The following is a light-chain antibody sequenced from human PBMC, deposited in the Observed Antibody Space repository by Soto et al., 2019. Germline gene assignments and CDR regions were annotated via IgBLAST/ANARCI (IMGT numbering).Light chain of an antibody. V-gene: IGKV3-20*01. Sequence: EIVLTQSPGTLSLFAGERATLSCRATQSISSNYLAWYQQKPGQAPRLLIYIASRRATGIPDRFSGSGSGTDFTLTISRLEPEDFAVYFCQQYETSPWTFGQGTKVEIK. CDR1: QSISSNY. CDR3: QQYETSPWT. J-gene: IGKJ1*01. CDR2: IAS.